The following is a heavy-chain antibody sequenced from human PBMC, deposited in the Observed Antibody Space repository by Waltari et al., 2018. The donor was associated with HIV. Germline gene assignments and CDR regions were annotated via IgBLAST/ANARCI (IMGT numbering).Heavy chain of an antibody. CDR2: ISAYDGNK. Sequence: VQLVQSGPEMRKPGASVKISCRASGFPFTHYVFSWVRQAPGQGLEWLGWISAYDGNKDSAQKFKGRITLTTDTSTTTAYLEVRSLRSDDTAIYHCVRGGGSWLYDMYYYQGLDVWGQGTTVIVSS. D-gene: IGHD2-8*01. CDR3: VRGGGSWLYDMYYYQGLDV. CDR1: GFPFTHYV. V-gene: IGHV1-18*01. J-gene: IGHJ6*02.